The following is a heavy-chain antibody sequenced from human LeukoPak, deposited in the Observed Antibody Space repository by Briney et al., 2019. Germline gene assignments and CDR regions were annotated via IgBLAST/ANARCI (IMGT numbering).Heavy chain of an antibody. Sequence: SVKVSGEPSGSTVSSYAISWVRQAPGQGLAWMGGIIPLLGTANYAQKFQGRVTITADKSTSTADMELSSLRAEDTAVYYCGIGREKIQPWSNNFDYWGQGALVTVS. J-gene: IGHJ4*02. CDR2: IIPLLGTA. CDR3: GIGREKIQPWSNNFDY. V-gene: IGHV1-69*10. CDR1: GSTVSSYA. D-gene: IGHD5-18*01.